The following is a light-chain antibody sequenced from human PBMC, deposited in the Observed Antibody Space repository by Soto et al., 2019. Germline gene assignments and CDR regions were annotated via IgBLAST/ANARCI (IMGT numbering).Light chain of an antibody. CDR3: QQSYITPYT. J-gene: IGKJ2*01. CDR2: AAS. Sequence: DIQMTQSPSSLSASVGDTVTITCRASQSIGVHLNWYQQKGGKVPKLLIYAASNLYSGVPSRFSGSGSETYFALTISSLQPEDFATYYCQQSYITPYTFGQGTRLEIK. V-gene: IGKV1-39*01. CDR1: QSIGVH.